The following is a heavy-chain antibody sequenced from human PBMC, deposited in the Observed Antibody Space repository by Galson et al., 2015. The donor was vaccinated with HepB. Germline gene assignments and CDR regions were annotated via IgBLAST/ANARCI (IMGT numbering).Heavy chain of an antibody. CDR3: ARSVAIGVVSRGVDY. V-gene: IGHV3-30*04. CDR1: GFTFSNYA. Sequence: SLRLSCAASGFTFSNYAIHWVRQAPGKGLEWVAVISYDGSNKFYADSVKGRFTISRDNSKNKLYLQMNSLRAEDTAVYYCARSVAIGVVSRGVDYWGQGTLVTVSS. J-gene: IGHJ4*02. CDR2: ISYDGSNK. D-gene: IGHD3-3*01.